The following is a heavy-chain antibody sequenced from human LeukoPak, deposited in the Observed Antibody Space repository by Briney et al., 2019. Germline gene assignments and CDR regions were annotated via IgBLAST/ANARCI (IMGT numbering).Heavy chain of an antibody. J-gene: IGHJ4*02. CDR2: INPSGGST. Sequence: ASVQVSCKASGYTFTSYYMHWVRQAPGQGLEWMGIINPSGGSTSYAQKFQGRVTMTRDTSTSTVYMELSSLRSEDTAVYYCARVNRAAAGTGRGYYFDYWGQGTLVTVSS. D-gene: IGHD6-13*01. V-gene: IGHV1-46*01. CDR1: GYTFTSYY. CDR3: ARVNRAAAGTGRGYYFDY.